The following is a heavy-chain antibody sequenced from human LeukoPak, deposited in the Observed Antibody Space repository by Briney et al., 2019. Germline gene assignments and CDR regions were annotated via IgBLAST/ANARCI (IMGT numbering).Heavy chain of an antibody. V-gene: IGHV4-59*01. J-gene: IGHJ4*02. CDR2: IYYSGAT. D-gene: IGHD5-18*01. CDR1: GGSISSYY. Sequence: SETLSLTCTVSGGSISSYYWSWIRLPPGKGLEWIGYIYYSGATYYNPSPKSRVTISLDTTKNQISLKLSSFTAADAAVFYCARAGYSYRTGYYFDYWGQGALVTVSS. CDR3: ARAGYSYRTGYYFDY.